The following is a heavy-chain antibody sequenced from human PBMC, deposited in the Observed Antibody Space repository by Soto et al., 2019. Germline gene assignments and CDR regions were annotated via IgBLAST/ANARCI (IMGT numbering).Heavy chain of an antibody. CDR2: GIPLLGIT. D-gene: IGHD1-20*01. Sequence: QAQLMQSGAEVKKPGSSVKVSCKASGGTFSGYAINWVRQAPGPGLERMGGGIPLLGITDYGQKFQGRITIAADESTGTAYMDLRGLRAEDTSVYYCARDPRSITGTTASEDVQHWGQGTLVSVSS. J-gene: IGHJ1*01. CDR3: ARDPRSITGTTASEDVQH. CDR1: GGTFSGYA. V-gene: IGHV1-69*01.